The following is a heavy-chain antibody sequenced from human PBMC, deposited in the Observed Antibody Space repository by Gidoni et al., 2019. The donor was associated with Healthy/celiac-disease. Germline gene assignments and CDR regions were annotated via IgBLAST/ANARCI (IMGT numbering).Heavy chain of an antibody. J-gene: IGHJ3*02. D-gene: IGHD3-22*01. CDR1: GGSISRYY. CDR3: ARERGVTYYYDSSGLLDAFDI. CDR2: IYYSGST. Sequence: QVQLQESGPGLVKPSETLSLPCPVSGGSISRYYWSWIRQPPGKGLEWIGYIYYSGSTNYNPSLKSRVTISVDTSKNQFSLKLSSVTAADTAVYYCARERGVTYYYDSSGLLDAFDIWGQGTMVTVSS. V-gene: IGHV4-59*01.